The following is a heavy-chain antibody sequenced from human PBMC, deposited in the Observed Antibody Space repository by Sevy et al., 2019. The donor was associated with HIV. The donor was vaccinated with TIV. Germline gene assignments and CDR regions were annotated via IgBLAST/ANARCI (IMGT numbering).Heavy chain of an antibody. V-gene: IGHV3-21*03. D-gene: IGHD3-10*01. Sequence: GGSLRLSCAASGFTFSSYSMNWVRQAPGKGLEWVSSISSSSSYIYYADSVKGRLTISRDNAKNSLYLQMNSLRAEDTAAYYCSRDRYGSGSYRRGVFDYWGQGTLVTVSS. J-gene: IGHJ4*02. CDR1: GFTFSSYS. CDR3: SRDRYGSGSYRRGVFDY. CDR2: ISSSSSYI.